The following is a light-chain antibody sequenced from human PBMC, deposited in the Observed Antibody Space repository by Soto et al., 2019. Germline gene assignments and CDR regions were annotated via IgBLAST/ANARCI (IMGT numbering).Light chain of an antibody. CDR2: GAS. CDR1: QHFDSNS. CDR3: QQYVASPLT. J-gene: IGKJ4*01. V-gene: IGKV3-20*01. Sequence: VLTQSPGALSVSPGETVTLSCKASQHFDSNSLAWYHHKPGLAPRLLIFGASTRATRIPDRFSGSGSRTDFTLTISRLEPEDSGLYYCQQYVASPLTFGGGTRVEMK.